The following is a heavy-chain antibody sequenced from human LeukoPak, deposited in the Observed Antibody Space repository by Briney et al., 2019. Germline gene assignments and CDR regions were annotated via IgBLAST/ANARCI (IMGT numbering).Heavy chain of an antibody. CDR1: GFTFSNYA. D-gene: IGHD2-2*01. V-gene: IGHV3-9*01. J-gene: IGHJ3*02. CDR2: ISWNSGSI. Sequence: GGSLRLSCAASGFTFSNYAMTWVRQAPGKGLEWVSGISWNSGSIGYADSVKGRFTISRDNAKNSLYLQMNSLRAEDTAVYYCAREYQLLYGGDAFDIWGQGTMVTVSS. CDR3: AREYQLLYGGDAFDI.